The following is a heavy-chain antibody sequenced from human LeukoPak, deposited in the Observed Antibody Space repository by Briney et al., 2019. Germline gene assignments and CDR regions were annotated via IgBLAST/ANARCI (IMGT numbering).Heavy chain of an antibody. D-gene: IGHD7-27*01. V-gene: IGHV3-7*05. CDR3: ARDNWGSWDDAFDI. CDR2: INQDGSEK. J-gene: IGHJ3*02. CDR1: GFTFTNYW. Sequence: PGGSLRLSCAASGFTFTNYWMSWVRLAPGKGLEWVANINQDGSEKYYVDSVKGRFTISRDNAENSLCLQMNSLRSDDTAVYYCARDNWGSWDDAFDIWGQGTMVTV.